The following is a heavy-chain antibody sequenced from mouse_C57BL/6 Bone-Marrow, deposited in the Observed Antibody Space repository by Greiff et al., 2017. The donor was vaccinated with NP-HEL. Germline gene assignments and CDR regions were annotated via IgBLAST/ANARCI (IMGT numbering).Heavy chain of an antibody. CDR1: GYSITSGYY. J-gene: IGHJ2*01. CDR2: ISYDGSN. CDR3: AREGMYYSNSLDY. D-gene: IGHD2-5*01. V-gene: IGHV3-6*01. Sequence: EVKLMESGPGLVKPSQSLSLTCSVTGYSITSGYYWNWIRQFPGNKLEWTGYISYDGSNNYNPSLKNRISITRDTSKNQFFLKLNSVTTEDTATYYCAREGMYYSNSLDYWGQGTTLTVSS.